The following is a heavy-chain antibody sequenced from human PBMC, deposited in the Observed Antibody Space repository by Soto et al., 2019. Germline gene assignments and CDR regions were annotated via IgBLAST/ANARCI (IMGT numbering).Heavy chain of an antibody. CDR1: GGSISSYY. D-gene: IGHD3-10*01. V-gene: IGHV4-59*01. CDR3: ARGGVWFGELLSKPYYYYGMDV. J-gene: IGHJ6*02. Sequence: SETLSLTCTVSGGSISSYYWSWIRQPPGKGLEWIGYIYYSGSTTYNPSLKSRVTISVDTSKNQFSLKLSSVTAADTAVYYCARGGVWFGELLSKPYYYYGMDVWGQGTTVTVSS. CDR2: IYYSGST.